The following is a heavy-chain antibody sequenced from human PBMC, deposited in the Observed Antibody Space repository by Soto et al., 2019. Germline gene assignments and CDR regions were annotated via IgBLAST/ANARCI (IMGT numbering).Heavy chain of an antibody. CDR1: GYSVSSSDYY. CDR3: APLSVSLSGPYGIHV. CDR2: MFYSGLT. J-gene: IGHJ6*02. Sequence: PSETLSLTCSVSGYSVSSSDYYWAWSRQPAGKGLEWIGSMFYSGLTYYNPSLKSRVTLSVDTSKNQFSVRLNSVTAADTAVYYCAPLSVSLSGPYGIHVWGQGTTVTVSS. V-gene: IGHV4-39*01. D-gene: IGHD2-15*01.